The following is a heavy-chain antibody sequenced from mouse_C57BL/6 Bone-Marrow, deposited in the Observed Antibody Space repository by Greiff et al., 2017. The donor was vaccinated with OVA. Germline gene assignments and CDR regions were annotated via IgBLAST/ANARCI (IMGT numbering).Heavy chain of an antibody. V-gene: IGHV1-5*01. CDR3: TRIRDYYGSSYGGFAY. CDR1: GYTFTSYW. Sequence: VQLQQSGTVLARPGASVKMSCKTSGYTFTSYWMHWVKQRPGQGLEWIGAIYPGNSDTSYNQKFKGKAKLTAVTSASTAYMELSSLTNEDSAVYYCTRIRDYYGSSYGGFAYWGQGTLVTVSA. CDR2: IYPGNSDT. J-gene: IGHJ3*01. D-gene: IGHD1-1*01.